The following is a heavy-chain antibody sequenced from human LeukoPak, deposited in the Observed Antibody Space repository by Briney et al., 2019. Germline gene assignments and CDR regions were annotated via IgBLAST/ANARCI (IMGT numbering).Heavy chain of an antibody. CDR1: GYTFTSYY. CDR3: ARAVGGAGYYYYYMDV. CDR2: INPSGGST. Sequence: GASVKVSCKASGYTFTSYYMHWVRQAPGQGLEWMGIINPSGGSTSYAQKFQGRVTMTRDMPTSTVYMELSSLRSEDTAVYYCARAVGGAGYYYYYMDVWGKGTTVTVSS. V-gene: IGHV1-46*01. D-gene: IGHD6-13*01. J-gene: IGHJ6*03.